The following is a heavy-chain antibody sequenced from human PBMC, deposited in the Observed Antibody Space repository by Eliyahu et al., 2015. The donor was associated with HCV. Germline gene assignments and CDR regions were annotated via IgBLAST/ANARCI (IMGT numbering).Heavy chain of an antibody. D-gene: IGHD2-2*02. CDR3: ARAKYCSSTSCYKGDGMDV. CDR1: TFSSYA. Sequence: TFSSYAMSWVRQAPGKGLEWVSVISGSGGNTYYADSVKGRLTISRXNSKNTLYLQMNSLRAEDTAVYYCARAKYCSSTSCYKGDGMDVWGQGTTVTVSS. V-gene: IGHV3-23*01. J-gene: IGHJ6*02. CDR2: ISGSGGNT.